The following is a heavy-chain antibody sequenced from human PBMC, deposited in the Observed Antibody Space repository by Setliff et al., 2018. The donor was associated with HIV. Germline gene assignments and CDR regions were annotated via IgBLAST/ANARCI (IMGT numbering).Heavy chain of an antibody. J-gene: IGHJ6*03. CDR2: TYISGNS. Sequence: PSETLSLTCSVSGGPIRSGNYYWTWIRQPAGKRLAWIGHTYISGNSNYNPSLTSRVTISIDTSKNQFSLKLSSVTAADTAVYYCARDLRDLSDYGDAYYYYMDGWGKGTKVTVSS. CDR3: ARDLRDLSDYGDAYYYYMDG. V-gene: IGHV4-61*09. D-gene: IGHD4-17*01. CDR1: GGPIRSGNYY.